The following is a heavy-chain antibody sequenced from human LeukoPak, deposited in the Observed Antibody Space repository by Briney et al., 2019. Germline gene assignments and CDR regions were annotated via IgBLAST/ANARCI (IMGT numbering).Heavy chain of an antibody. CDR1: GFAFSSFT. V-gene: IGHV3-48*01. D-gene: IGHD6-6*01. J-gene: IGHJ4*02. Sequence: PGGSLRLSCVASGFAFSSFTMNWVRQAPGKGLEWVSYISGSSSTIYYADSVKGRFTISRDNAKNSLFLQMNSPRAEDTAVYYCARELAYWGQGTLVTVSS. CDR3: ARELAY. CDR2: ISGSSSTI.